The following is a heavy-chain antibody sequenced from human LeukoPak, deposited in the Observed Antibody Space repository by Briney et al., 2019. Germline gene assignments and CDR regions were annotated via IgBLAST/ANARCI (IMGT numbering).Heavy chain of an antibody. CDR3: ARDARDVLLWFGEFSP. V-gene: IGHV1-2*02. Sequence: ASVKVSCKASGYTFTGYYMHWVRQAPGQGLEWMGWINPNSGGTNYAQKFQGRVTMTTDTSTSTAHMELRSLKFDDTAVYYCARDARDVLLWFGEFSPWGQGTLVTVSS. J-gene: IGHJ5*02. D-gene: IGHD3-10*01. CDR1: GYTFTGYY. CDR2: INPNSGGT.